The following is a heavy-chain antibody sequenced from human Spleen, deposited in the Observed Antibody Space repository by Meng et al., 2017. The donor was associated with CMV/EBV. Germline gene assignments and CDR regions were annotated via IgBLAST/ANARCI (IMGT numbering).Heavy chain of an antibody. J-gene: IGHJ6*02. CDR3: AILRLEGPSSSWWFRYYCGMDV. CDR2: INPNSGGT. CDR1: GYTFTGYY. Sequence: GGSLRLSCKASGYTFTGYYMHWVRQAPGQGLEWMGWINPNSGGTNYAQKFQGRVTMTRDTSISTAYMELSRLRSDDTAVYYCAILRLEGPSSSWWFRYYCGMDVWGQGTTVTVSS. D-gene: IGHD6-13*01. V-gene: IGHV1-2*02.